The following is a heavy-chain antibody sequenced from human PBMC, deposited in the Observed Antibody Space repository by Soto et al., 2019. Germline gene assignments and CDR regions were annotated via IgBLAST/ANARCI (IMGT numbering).Heavy chain of an antibody. Sequence: SETLSLTCTVSGGSISSGGYYWSWIRQHPGKGLEWIGYIYYSGSTYYNPSLKSRVTISEDTSKNQFSLKLSSVTAADTAVYYCARDLYGGQLFDYWGQGTLVTVSS. CDR2: IYYSGST. CDR1: GGSISSGGYY. D-gene: IGHD4-17*01. V-gene: IGHV4-31*03. J-gene: IGHJ4*02. CDR3: ARDLYGGQLFDY.